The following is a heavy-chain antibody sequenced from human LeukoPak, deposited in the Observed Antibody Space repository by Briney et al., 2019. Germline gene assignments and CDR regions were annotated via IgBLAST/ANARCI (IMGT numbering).Heavy chain of an antibody. V-gene: IGHV3-30*03. J-gene: IGHJ4*02. Sequence: GGSLRLSCKASGFIFISYGMHWVRQAPGKGLEWVAAISHDGSSKFYADSVRGRFTISRDNPENTLFLQMNSLRVEDTAVYYCARGGYCSSSSCYFDYWGQRTLVTVSS. D-gene: IGHD2-2*01. CDR1: GFIFISYG. CDR2: ISHDGSSK. CDR3: ARGGYCSSSSCYFDY.